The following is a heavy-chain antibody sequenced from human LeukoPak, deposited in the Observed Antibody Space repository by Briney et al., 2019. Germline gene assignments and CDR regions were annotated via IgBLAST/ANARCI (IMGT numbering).Heavy chain of an antibody. J-gene: IGHJ4*02. CDR3: ARGYGSGSYYNE. V-gene: IGHV4-59*01. D-gene: IGHD3-10*01. CDR2: MYYSGST. CDR1: GGPISSYY. Sequence: SETLSLTCSVSGGPISSYYWSWIRQPPGKGLEWIGYMYYSGSTNYNPSLKSRVTISVDTSKNQLSLRLRSVTAADTAVYCCARGYGSGSYYNEWGQGTLVTVSS.